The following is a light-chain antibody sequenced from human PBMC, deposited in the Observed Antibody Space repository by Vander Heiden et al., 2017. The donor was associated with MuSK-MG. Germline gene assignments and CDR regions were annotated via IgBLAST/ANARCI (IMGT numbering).Light chain of an antibody. CDR3: NSQDSSCHHVV. V-gene: IGLV3-19*01. J-gene: IGLJ3*02. CDR1: SLRSFD. CDR2: GKD. Sequence: SSELTPYPAVSVALVQTVRITCQGDSLRSFDAGWYQQKPGQAPVVVIYGKDKRPSGIPDRFSASSSGNTASLTITGAQAEDEADYYCNSQDSSCHHVVFGGGTKLTVL.